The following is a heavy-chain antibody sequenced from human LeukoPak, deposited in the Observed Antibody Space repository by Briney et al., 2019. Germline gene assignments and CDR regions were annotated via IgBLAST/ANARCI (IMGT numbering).Heavy chain of an antibody. CDR1: GGSISSYY. Sequence: KPSETLSLTCTVSGGSISSYYWSWIRQSPGNGLEWIGYIYDSGSSNYNPSLKSRVTMSVDTSKNQFSLKLSSVTTADTAVYYCARGFCSGGSCYFDYWGQGTLVTVSS. V-gene: IGHV4-59*01. CDR3: ARGFCSGGSCYFDY. J-gene: IGHJ4*02. D-gene: IGHD2-15*01. CDR2: IYDSGSS.